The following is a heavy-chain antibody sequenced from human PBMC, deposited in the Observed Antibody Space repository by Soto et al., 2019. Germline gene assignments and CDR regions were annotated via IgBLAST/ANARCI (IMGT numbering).Heavy chain of an antibody. J-gene: IGHJ3*01. CDR3: ERATGMTQFTAWVEAFDF. D-gene: IGHD3-9*01. Sequence: GGSLRLSCAASGFTFSSYWMHWVRQAPGKGLVWVSRINSDGSSTSYADSVKGRFTISRDNAKNTLYLQMNSLRAEDKAVYDCERATGMTQFTAWVEAFDFWGQGTMVTVSS. V-gene: IGHV3-74*01. CDR2: INSDGSST. CDR1: GFTFSSYW.